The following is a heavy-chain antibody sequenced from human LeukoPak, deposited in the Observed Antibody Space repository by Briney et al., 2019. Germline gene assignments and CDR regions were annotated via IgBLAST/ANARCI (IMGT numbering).Heavy chain of an antibody. Sequence: GGSLRLSCAASGFTLSRYSMNWVRQAPGKGLEWVSSISSSSSYIYYGDSVKGRFTISRDNAKNSLFLQINSLRAEDTAVYYCARGGNLYCSSTSCYDFDYWGQGTLVTVSS. V-gene: IGHV3-21*01. CDR2: ISSSSSYI. D-gene: IGHD2-2*01. J-gene: IGHJ4*02. CDR3: ARGGNLYCSSTSCYDFDY. CDR1: GFTLSRYS.